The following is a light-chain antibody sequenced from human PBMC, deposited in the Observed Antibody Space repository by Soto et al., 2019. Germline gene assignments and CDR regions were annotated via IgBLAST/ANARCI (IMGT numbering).Light chain of an antibody. V-gene: IGKV3-20*01. Sequence: DIVLTQSPGTLSLSPGERATLSCRSSQSVSSNSYVAWYQQKPGQAPRLLIYGASSRAIGIPDRFSGSWSGTDCTFTISRLEPEDVAVYYCHQYGNSLWTLCQGTKVDIK. CDR1: QSVSSNSY. CDR3: HQYGNSLWT. J-gene: IGKJ1*01. CDR2: GAS.